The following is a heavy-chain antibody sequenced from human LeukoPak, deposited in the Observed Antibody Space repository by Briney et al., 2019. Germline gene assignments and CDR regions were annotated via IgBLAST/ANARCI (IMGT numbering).Heavy chain of an antibody. V-gene: IGHV3-23*01. Sequence: GGSLRLSCAASGFTFNSYAMSWVRQAPGKGLEWVSAISGSGGSTYYADSVKGRFTISRDNSKNTLYLQMNSLRAEDTAVYYCANLTWEGFFDYWGQGTLVTVSS. CDR3: ANLTWEGFFDY. D-gene: IGHD1-26*01. J-gene: IGHJ4*02. CDR2: ISGSGGST. CDR1: GFTFNSYA.